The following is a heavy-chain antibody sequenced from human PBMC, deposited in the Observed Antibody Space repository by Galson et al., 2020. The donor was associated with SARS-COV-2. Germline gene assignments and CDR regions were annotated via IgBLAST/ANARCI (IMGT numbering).Heavy chain of an antibody. Sequence: GGSLRLSCAASGFTFSSYDMHWVRQATGKGLEWVSAIGTAGDTYYPGSAKGRFTISRENAKNSLYLQMNSLRAGDTAVYYCARGSSWYYYYYGMDVWGQGTTVTVSS. V-gene: IGHV3-13*01. CDR3: ARGSSWYYYYYGMDV. CDR1: GFTFSSYD. D-gene: IGHD6-13*01. J-gene: IGHJ6*02. CDR2: IGTAGDT.